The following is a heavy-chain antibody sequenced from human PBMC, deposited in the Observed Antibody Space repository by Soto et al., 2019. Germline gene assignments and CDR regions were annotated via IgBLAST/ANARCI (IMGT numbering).Heavy chain of an antibody. J-gene: IGHJ4*02. CDR1: GFTVSSNY. CDR3: ARDRAVYYDSSGSLDY. CDR2: IYSDGST. V-gene: IGHV3-53*01. D-gene: IGHD3-22*01. Sequence: GGSLRLSCAASGFTVSSNYMSWVRQAPGKGLEWVSVIYSDGSTYYADSVKGRFTISRDNSKNTLYLQMNSLRAEDTAVYYCARDRAVYYDSSGSLDYWGQGTLVTVSS.